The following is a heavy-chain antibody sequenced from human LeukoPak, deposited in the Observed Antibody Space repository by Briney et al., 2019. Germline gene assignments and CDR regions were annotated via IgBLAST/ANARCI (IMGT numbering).Heavy chain of an antibody. CDR1: GYSFTSYW. CDR3: ASVLEAPRLGNWFDP. V-gene: IGHV1-18*04. CDR2: ISAYNGNT. Sequence: GESLKISCKGSGYSFTSYWIGWVRQAPGQGLEWMGWISAYNGNTNYAQKLQGRVTMTTDTSTSTAYMELRSLRSDDTAVYYCASVLEAPRLGNWFDPWGQGTLVTVSS. J-gene: IGHJ5*02. D-gene: IGHD3-3*01.